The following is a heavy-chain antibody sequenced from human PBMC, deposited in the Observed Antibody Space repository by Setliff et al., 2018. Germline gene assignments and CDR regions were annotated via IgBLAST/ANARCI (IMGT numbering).Heavy chain of an antibody. J-gene: IGHJ6*03. D-gene: IGHD3-22*01. Sequence: PSETLSLTCTVSGDSINNNYWSWIRQPPGKGLEWIGHIYYSGSTNYNPSLKSRVTISLDSSKTQFSLKLSSVTAADTAVYYCARAMYSAGYYGGGYSYYYMDDWGKGTTVTVS. CDR2: IYYSGST. CDR1: GDSINNNY. CDR3: ARAMYSAGYYGGGYSYYYMDD. V-gene: IGHV4-59*08.